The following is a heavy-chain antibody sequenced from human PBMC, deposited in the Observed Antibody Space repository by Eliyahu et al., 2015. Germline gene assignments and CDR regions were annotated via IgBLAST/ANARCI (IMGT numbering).Heavy chain of an antibody. J-gene: IGHJ4*02. CDR3: AREGPTYYYDSSGCFDY. Sequence: QVQLVESGGGLVKPGGSLRLSCAAXGXPFSXYXMSWXRQAPGKGLGWVSYISSSGSTIYYADSVKGRFTISRDNAKNSLYLQMNSLRAEDTAVYYCAREGPTYYYDSSGCFDYWGQGTLVTVSS. CDR2: ISSSGSTI. V-gene: IGHV3-11*01. D-gene: IGHD3-22*01. CDR1: GXPFSXYX.